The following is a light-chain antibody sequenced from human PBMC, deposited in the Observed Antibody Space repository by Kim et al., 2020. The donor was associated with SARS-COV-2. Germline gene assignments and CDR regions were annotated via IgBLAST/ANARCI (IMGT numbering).Light chain of an antibody. J-gene: IGLJ1*01. Sequence: QSVLTQPAYVSGSPGQSVTVSCTGSSSDIGAYNSVSWYQQYPGKAPRLLIYDVNNRPPEVSDRFSGSKSGNTASLTISGLQGWDEADYYCSSYTSTNTIYVFGTGTKVTVL. CDR1: SSDIGAYNS. V-gene: IGLV2-14*03. CDR3: SSYTSTNTIYV. CDR2: DVN.